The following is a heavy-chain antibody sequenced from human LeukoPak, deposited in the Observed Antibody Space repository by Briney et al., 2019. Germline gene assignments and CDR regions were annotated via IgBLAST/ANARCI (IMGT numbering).Heavy chain of an antibody. D-gene: IGHD3-10*01. CDR2: IYHSGST. V-gene: IGHV4-38-2*02. Sequence: PSETLSLTCTVSGYFISSGHYWGWIRQPPGKGLEWIGNIYHSGSTHYNPSLKTRVTVSVDTPKNQFSPKLSSVTAADTAVYYCARCFGSGAYEDYWGQGILVTVSS. J-gene: IGHJ4*02. CDR3: ARCFGSGAYEDY. CDR1: GYFISSGHY.